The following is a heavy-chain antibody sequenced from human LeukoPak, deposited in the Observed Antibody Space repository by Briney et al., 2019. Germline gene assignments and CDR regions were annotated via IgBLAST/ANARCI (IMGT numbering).Heavy chain of an antibody. CDR3: ARDEGSSGYYPNWFDP. V-gene: IGHV1-18*01. CDR1: GYTFTSYG. Sequence: ASVKVSCKASGYTFTSYGISWVRQAPGQGLEWMGWISAYNGNTNYAQKLQGRVTITTDTSTSTAYMELRSLRSDDTAVYYCARDEGSSGYYPNWFDPWGQGTLVTVSS. CDR2: ISAYNGNT. J-gene: IGHJ5*02. D-gene: IGHD3-22*01.